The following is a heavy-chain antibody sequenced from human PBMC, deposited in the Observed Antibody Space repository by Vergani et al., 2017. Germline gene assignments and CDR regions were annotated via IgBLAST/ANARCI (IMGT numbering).Heavy chain of an antibody. CDR3: ARDSDFWSGYHHTYYFDY. J-gene: IGHJ4*02. CDR1: GGSISSSSYY. Sequence: QLQLQESGPGLVKPSETLSLTCTVSGGSISSSSYYWGWIRQPPGKGLEWIGSIYYSGSTYYNPSLKSRVTISVDTSKNQFSLKLSSVTAADTAVYYCARDSDFWSGYHHTYYFDYWGQGTLVTVSS. V-gene: IGHV4-39*02. D-gene: IGHD3-3*01. CDR2: IYYSGST.